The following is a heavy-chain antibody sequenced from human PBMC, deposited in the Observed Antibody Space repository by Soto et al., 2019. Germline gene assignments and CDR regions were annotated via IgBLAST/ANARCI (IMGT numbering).Heavy chain of an antibody. CDR3: ARDGITMVRGVFSGMDV. J-gene: IGHJ6*02. D-gene: IGHD3-10*01. V-gene: IGHV1-46*01. CDR1: GYTFTSYY. CDR2: INPSGGST. Sequence: GASVKVSCKASGYTFTSYYMHWVRQAPGQGLEWMGIINPSGGSTSYAQKFQGRVTMTRDTSTSTVYMELSSLRSEDTAVYYCARDGITMVRGVFSGMDVWGQGTTVTVSS.